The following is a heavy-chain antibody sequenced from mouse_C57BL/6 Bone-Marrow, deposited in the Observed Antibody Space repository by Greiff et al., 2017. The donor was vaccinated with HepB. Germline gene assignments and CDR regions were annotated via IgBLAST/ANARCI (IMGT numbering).Heavy chain of an antibody. D-gene: IGHD1-1*01. Sequence: EESGPGLVKPSQSLSLTCSVTGYSITSGYYWNWIRQFPGNKLEWMGYISYDGSNNYNPSLKNRISITRDTSKNQFFLKLNSVTTEDTATYYCARSHYYGSSIWYFDVWGTGTTVTVSS. CDR3: ARSHYYGSSIWYFDV. CDR2: ISYDGSN. J-gene: IGHJ1*03. CDR1: GYSITSGYY. V-gene: IGHV3-6*01.